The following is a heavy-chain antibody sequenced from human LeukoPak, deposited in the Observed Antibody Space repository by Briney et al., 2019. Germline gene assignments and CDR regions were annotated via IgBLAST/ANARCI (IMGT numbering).Heavy chain of an antibody. J-gene: IGHJ6*02. Sequence: GGSLRLSCAASGFTFSSYGMNWVRQAPGKGLEWVSSINTASSYIYYADSVKGRFTISRDNAKNSLYLQMNSLGAGDTAVYYCARNERDDYGDYGMDVWAKGPRSPSP. CDR2: INTASSYI. D-gene: IGHD4-17*01. CDR1: GFTFSSYG. V-gene: IGHV3-21*01. CDR3: ARNERDDYGDYGMDV.